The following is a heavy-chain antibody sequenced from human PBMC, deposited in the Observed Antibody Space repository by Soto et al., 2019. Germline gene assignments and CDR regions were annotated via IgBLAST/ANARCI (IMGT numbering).Heavy chain of an antibody. CDR3: ARAPRSSGYYHYAMDA. Sequence: QVQLVQSGAEVKKPGASVTVSCEASGYTFINYAIHWVRQAPGQRLEWMAWVHAGNGDTKYSQNFQGRVTITRDTSASTAYMDLSSLRSEDTAVYYCARAPRSSGYYHYAMDAWGQGTTVTVS. CDR2: VHAGNGDT. V-gene: IGHV1-3*01. D-gene: IGHD3-9*01. CDR1: GYTFINYA. J-gene: IGHJ6*02.